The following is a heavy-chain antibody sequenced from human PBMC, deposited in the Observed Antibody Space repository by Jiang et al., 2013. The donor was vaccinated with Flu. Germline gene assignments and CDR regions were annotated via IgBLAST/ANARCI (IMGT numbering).Heavy chain of an antibody. J-gene: IGHJ1*01. CDR3: ARRQSRHSIEYFHL. V-gene: IGHV4-39*01. Sequence: GLVKPSETLSLTCSVTGASITTSSYYWAWIRQPPGKGLEWIGSIFYSGKTYYKPSLKRRVTISVDASKTKFSLQLTSVTAADTAVYYCARRQSRHSIEYFHLWGPGTLVTVSS. D-gene: IGHD2-21*01. CDR1: GASITTSSYY. CDR2: IFYSGKT.